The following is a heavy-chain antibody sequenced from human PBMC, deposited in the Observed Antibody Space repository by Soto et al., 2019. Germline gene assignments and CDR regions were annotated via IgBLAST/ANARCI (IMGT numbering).Heavy chain of an antibody. D-gene: IGHD3-10*01. CDR1: GFTFSSYS. V-gene: IGHV3-48*01. CDR2: ISSSSSTI. J-gene: IGHJ4*02. Sequence: GGSLRLSCAASGFTFSSYSMNWVRQAPGKGLEWVSYISSSSSTIYYADSVKGRFTISRDNAKNSLYLQMNSLRAEDTAVYYCARGLMVRGVITNYFDYWGQGTLVTVSS. CDR3: ARGLMVRGVITNYFDY.